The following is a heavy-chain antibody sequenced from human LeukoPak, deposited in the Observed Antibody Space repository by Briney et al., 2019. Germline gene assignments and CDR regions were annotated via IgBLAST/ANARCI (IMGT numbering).Heavy chain of an antibody. CDR1: GFTFSSYA. V-gene: IGHV3-23*01. CDR2: ISGSGGST. J-gene: IGHJ4*02. Sequence: GGSLRRSCAASGFTFSSYAMSWVRQAPGKGLEWVSAISGSGGSTYYADSVKGRFTISRDNSKNTLYLQMNSLRAEDTAVYYCAKGGYSYGYEYFDYWGQGTLVTVSS. CDR3: AKGGYSYGYEYFDY. D-gene: IGHD5-18*01.